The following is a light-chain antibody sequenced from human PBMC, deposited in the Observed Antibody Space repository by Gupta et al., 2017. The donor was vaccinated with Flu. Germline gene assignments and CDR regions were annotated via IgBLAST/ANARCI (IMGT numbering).Light chain of an antibody. CDR1: NIGSKS. CDR2: DDS. J-gene: IGLJ1*01. V-gene: IGLV3-21*02. Sequence: SYVLTQPPSVSVVPGQTARITCGGDNIGSKSVHWYQQRPGQATVVGVSDDSDRPSGITARFSCSNSGNTDTPQITRAEAGDEADDYGPVSHTPQEQYVVGSGTKVTVI. CDR3: PVSHTPQEQYV.